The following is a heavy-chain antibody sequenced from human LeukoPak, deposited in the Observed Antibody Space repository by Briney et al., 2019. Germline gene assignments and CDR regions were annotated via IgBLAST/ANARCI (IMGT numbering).Heavy chain of an antibody. D-gene: IGHD2-2*01. V-gene: IGHV4-39*07. CDR3: AGMAYCSSTSCHRGSYYYYYYMDV. CDR1: GGSISSTSYY. Sequence: SETLSLTCTVSGGSISSTSYYWGWIRQPPGKGLEWIGNFYYSGSTYYNPSLKSRVTISVDTSKNQFSLKLSSVTAADTAVYYCAGMAYCSSTSCHRGSYYYYYYMDVWGKGTTVTISS. CDR2: FYYSGST. J-gene: IGHJ6*03.